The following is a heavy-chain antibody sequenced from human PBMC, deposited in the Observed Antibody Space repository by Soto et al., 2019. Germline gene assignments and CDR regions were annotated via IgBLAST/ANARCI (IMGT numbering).Heavy chain of an antibody. CDR3: ARHPERIAEIGWFDP. J-gene: IGHJ5*02. D-gene: IGHD6-13*01. CDR2: ISSSSSTI. CDR1: GFTFSSYS. Sequence: EVQLVESGGGLVQPGGSLRLSCAASGFTFSSYSMNWVRHAPGKGLEWVSYISSSSSTIYYADSVKGRFTISRDNAKNSLYLQMNRLRAEDTAVYYCARHPERIAEIGWFDPWGQGTLVTVSS. V-gene: IGHV3-48*01.